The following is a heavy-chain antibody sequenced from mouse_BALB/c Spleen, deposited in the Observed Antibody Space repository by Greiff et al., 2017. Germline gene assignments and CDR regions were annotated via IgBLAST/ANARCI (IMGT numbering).Heavy chain of an antibody. CDR3: ARLAPHWYFDV. V-gene: IGHV5-6-2*01. CDR2: INSNGGST. Sequence: EVNLVESGGGLVKLGGSLKLSCAASGFTFSSYYMSWVRQTPEKRLELVAAINSNGGSTYYPDTVKGRFTISRDNAKNTLYLQMSSLKSEDTALYYCARLAPHWYFDVWGAGTTVTVSS. J-gene: IGHJ1*01. CDR1: GFTFSSYY.